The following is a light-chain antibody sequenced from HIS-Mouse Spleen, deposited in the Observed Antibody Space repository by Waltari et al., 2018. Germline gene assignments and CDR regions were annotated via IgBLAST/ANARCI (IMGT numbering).Light chain of an antibody. CDR2: EDS. Sequence: SYELTQPPSVSVSPGQTARLTCSGDALPKKSAYWYQQKSGHAPVLVIYEDSKRPSGIPERFSGSSSGTMATLTISGAQVEDEADYYCYSTDSSGNHRVFGGGTKLTVL. CDR1: ALPKKS. V-gene: IGLV3-10*01. J-gene: IGLJ2*01. CDR3: YSTDSSGNHRV.